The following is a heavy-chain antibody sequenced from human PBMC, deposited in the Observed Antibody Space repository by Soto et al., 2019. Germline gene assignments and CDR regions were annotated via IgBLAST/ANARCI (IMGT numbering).Heavy chain of an antibody. CDR2: IYHTGSI. Sequence: SETLSLTCSVSGVSMSRGGHYWSWIRQHPGKGLEWIGYIYHTGSIHYNPSLRSRVTILADTSQNQFSLDLISATAADTAVYFCAGNELRYTSDPQFDYWGQGILVTVSS. CDR1: GVSMSRGGHY. D-gene: IGHD5-18*01. CDR3: AGNELRYTSDPQFDY. V-gene: IGHV4-31*03. J-gene: IGHJ4*02.